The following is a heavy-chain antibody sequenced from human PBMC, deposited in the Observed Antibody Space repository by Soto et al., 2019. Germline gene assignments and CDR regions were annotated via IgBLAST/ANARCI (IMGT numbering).Heavy chain of an antibody. V-gene: IGHV1-18*01. D-gene: IGHD3-16*01. CDR1: GYTFNNYG. J-gene: IGHJ6*02. Sequence: QVQLVQSGAEVKKPGASVKVSCKTSGYTFNNYGISWVRQAPGQGLEWMGWISDYNGNTNYAQKFQGRVTMTTDTCTKTVYMVLTSLRSDDTAVYYCARDGYYDSRSYGMDVWCRGTTVTVSS. CDR3: ARDGYYDSRSYGMDV. CDR2: ISDYNGNT.